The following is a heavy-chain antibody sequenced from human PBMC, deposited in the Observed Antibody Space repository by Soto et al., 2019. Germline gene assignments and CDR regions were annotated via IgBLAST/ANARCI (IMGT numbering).Heavy chain of an antibody. V-gene: IGHV3-9*01. D-gene: IGHD1-26*01. J-gene: IGHJ4*02. Sequence: EVQMVESGGGLVQPGGSLRLSCAASGFSFGSYAVHWVRQLPGKGLEWVSGITRNSGNKGYADSVKGRFIVSRDDAKNSLYLQMNSLRPEDTALYYCAKDKQGGTYFSGLDYWGQGTLVTVSS. CDR3: AKDKQGGTYFSGLDY. CDR1: GFSFGSYA. CDR2: ITRNSGNK.